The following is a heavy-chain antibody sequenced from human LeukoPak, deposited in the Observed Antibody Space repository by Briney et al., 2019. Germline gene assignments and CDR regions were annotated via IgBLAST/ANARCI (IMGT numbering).Heavy chain of an antibody. CDR1: GGSISSGSYY. Sequence: KPSQTLSLTCTVSGGSISSGSYYWSWIRQPAGKGLEWIGRIYTSGSTNYNPSLKSRVTISVDTSKNQLSLKLSSVTAADTAVYYCARVAAGVGFFQHWGQGTLVTVSS. J-gene: IGHJ1*01. D-gene: IGHD6-13*01. V-gene: IGHV4-61*02. CDR3: ARVAAGVGFFQH. CDR2: IYTSGST.